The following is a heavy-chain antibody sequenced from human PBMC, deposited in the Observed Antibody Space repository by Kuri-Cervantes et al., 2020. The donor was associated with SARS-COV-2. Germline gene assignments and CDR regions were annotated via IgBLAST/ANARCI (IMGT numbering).Heavy chain of an antibody. Sequence: GGSLRLSCAASGFTFDDYGMNWVRQVPGKGLEWVSVIVGSGGTTYYADSVKGRFTISRDNSKNTLYLQMNSLRAEDTAVYYCTKIFGRSVRESFDFWGQGTMVTVSS. CDR2: IVGSGGTT. CDR1: GFTFDDYG. D-gene: IGHD3-10*01. V-gene: IGHV3-23*01. CDR3: TKIFGRSVRESFDF. J-gene: IGHJ3*01.